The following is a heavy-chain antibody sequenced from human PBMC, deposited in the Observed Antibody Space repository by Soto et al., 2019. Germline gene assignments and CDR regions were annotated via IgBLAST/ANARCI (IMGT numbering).Heavy chain of an antibody. CDR3: ARHLSRPIYSYGSGSYYNNYYYYCGMDV. J-gene: IGHJ6*02. D-gene: IGHD3-10*01. CDR2: IYPGDSDT. CDR1: GYSFTSYW. V-gene: IGHV5-51*01. Sequence: PGESLKISCKGSGYSFTSYWIGWVRQMPGKGLEWMGIIYPGDSDTRYSPSFQGQVTISADKSISTAYLQWSSLKASDTAMYYCARHLSRPIYSYGSGSYYNNYYYYCGMDVWGQGTTVTVSS.